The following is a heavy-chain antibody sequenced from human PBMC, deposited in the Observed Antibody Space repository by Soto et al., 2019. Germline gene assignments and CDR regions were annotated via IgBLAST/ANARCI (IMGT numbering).Heavy chain of an antibody. CDR2: ISAGDENT. CDR3: AKASSTGIHYPYYFDY. J-gene: IGHJ4*02. D-gene: IGHD1-26*01. Sequence: EVQLLESGGGLIQPGGSLRLSCAASGFSFTSYVMTWVRQAPGKGLEWVSGISAGDENTHFADSVKGRFTISRDNAKSTLYLQMNSLRAEDTAIYYCAKASSTGIHYPYYFDYWGQGTLVTVSS. V-gene: IGHV3-23*01. CDR1: GFSFTSYV.